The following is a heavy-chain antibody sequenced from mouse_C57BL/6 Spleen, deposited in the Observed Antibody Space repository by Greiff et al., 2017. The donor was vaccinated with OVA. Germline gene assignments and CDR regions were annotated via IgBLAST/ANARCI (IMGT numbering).Heavy chain of an antibody. Sequence: QVQLKQPGAELVRPGTSVKLSCKASGYTFTSYWMHWVKQRPGQGLEWIGVIDPSDSYTNYNQKFKGKATLTVDTSSSTAYMQLSSLTSEDSAVYYCARGTTVAPFAYWGQGTLVTVSA. J-gene: IGHJ3*01. CDR3: ARGTTVAPFAY. D-gene: IGHD1-1*01. CDR1: GYTFTSYW. CDR2: IDPSDSYT. V-gene: IGHV1-59*01.